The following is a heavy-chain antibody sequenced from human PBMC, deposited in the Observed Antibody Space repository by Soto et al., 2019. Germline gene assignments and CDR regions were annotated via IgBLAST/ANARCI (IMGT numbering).Heavy chain of an antibody. CDR1: GFTFSSYW. CDR2: IKQDGSEK. J-gene: IGHJ6*03. Sequence: GGSLRLSCAASGFTFSSYWMSWVRQAPGKGLEWVANIKQDGSEKYYVDSVKGRFTISRDNAKNSLYLQMNSLRAEDTAVYYCARIDFWGGYYHYYSYSYTAVWGKRTTVTASS. V-gene: IGHV3-7*01. CDR3: ARIDFWGGYYHYYSYSYTAV. D-gene: IGHD3-3*01.